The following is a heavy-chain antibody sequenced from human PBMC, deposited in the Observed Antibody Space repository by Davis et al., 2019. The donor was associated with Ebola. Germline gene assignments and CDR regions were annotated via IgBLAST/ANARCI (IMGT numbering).Heavy chain of an antibody. CDR3: ARLTVTPIIGAFDI. CDR1: GNTFSNLH. Sequence: AASVKVSCKASGNTFSNLHMHWLRQAPGQGLEWMGIIKHSGETIYAQKFQGRVTMTRDTSASTAYMELSSLRSDDTAVYYCARLTVTPIIGAFDIWGQGTMVTVSS. CDR2: IKHSGET. D-gene: IGHD4-17*01. J-gene: IGHJ3*02. V-gene: IGHV1-46*01.